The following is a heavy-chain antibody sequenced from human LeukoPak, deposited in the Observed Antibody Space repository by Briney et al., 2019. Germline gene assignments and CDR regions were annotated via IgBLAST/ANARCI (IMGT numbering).Heavy chain of an antibody. D-gene: IGHD3-10*01. Sequence: ASVKVSCKASGYTFTSYDINWVRQATGQGLEWMGWMNPNSGNTGYAQKFQGRVTITRNTSISTAYMELSSLRSEDTAVYYCARTPITQNAFDIWGQGTMVTVSS. V-gene: IGHV1-8*03. J-gene: IGHJ3*02. CDR2: MNPNSGNT. CDR3: ARTPITQNAFDI. CDR1: GYTFTSYD.